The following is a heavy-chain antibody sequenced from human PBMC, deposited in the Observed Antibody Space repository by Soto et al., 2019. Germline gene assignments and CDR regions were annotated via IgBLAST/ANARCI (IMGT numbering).Heavy chain of an antibody. V-gene: IGHV4-59*01. D-gene: IGHD6-13*01. CDR2: IYYSGST. CDR1: GGSISSYY. Sequence: SETLSLTCTVSGGSISSYYWSWIRQPPGKGLEWIGYIYYSGSTNYNPSLKSRVTISVDTSKNQFSLKLSSVTAADTAVYYCARVRSSSWHQYYYYYYMDVWGKGTTVTVSS. J-gene: IGHJ6*03. CDR3: ARVRSSSWHQYYYYYYMDV.